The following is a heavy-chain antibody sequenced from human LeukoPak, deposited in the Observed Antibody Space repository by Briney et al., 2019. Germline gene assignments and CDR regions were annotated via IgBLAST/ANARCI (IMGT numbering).Heavy chain of an antibody. CDR2: IYTSGST. CDR3: ARGGRRFGEFLDAFDI. J-gene: IGHJ3*02. Sequence: SETLSVTCTVSGGSISSYYWSWIRQPAGKGLEWIGRIYTSGSTNYNPSLKSRVTMSVDTSKNQFSLKLSSVTAADTAVYYCARGGRRFGEFLDAFDIWGQGTMVTVSS. D-gene: IGHD3-10*01. V-gene: IGHV4-4*07. CDR1: GGSISSYY.